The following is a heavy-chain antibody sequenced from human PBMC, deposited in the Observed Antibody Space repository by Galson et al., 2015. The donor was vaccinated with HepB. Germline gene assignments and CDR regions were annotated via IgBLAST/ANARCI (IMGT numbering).Heavy chain of an antibody. CDR2: ISSSSSYI. J-gene: IGHJ4*02. V-gene: IGHV3-21*01. D-gene: IGHD4-17*01. CDR1: GFTFSSYS. CDR3: ASPLGTTPTYPLGY. Sequence: SLRLSCAASGFTFSSYSMNWVRQAPGKGLEWVSSISSSSSYIYYADSVKGRFTISRDNAKNSLYLQMNSLRAEDTAVYYCASPLGTTPTYPLGYWCQGTLVTVSS.